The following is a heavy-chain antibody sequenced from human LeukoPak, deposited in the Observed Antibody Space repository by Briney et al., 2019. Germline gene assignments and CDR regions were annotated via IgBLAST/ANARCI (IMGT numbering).Heavy chain of an antibody. CDR2: IYSDGRT. CDR3: ASMRYGGYFPDDYYYMDV. D-gene: IGHD4-17*01. CDR1: GFTVSSYD. J-gene: IGHJ6*03. V-gene: IGHV3-53*01. Sequence: QAGGSLRLSSAASGFTVSSYDMSLVRQAAGKGLEWVSVIYSDGRTYYADSVKGRFTISRDNSKNTLYLQMNSLRAEDTAVYYCASMRYGGYFPDDYYYMDVWGKGTTVTVSS.